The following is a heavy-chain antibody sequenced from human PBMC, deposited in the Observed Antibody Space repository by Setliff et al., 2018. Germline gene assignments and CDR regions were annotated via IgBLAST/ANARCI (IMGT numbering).Heavy chain of an antibody. V-gene: IGHV4-31*03. Sequence: SETLSLTCTVSGGSISRGDYYWSWIRQHPGKGLEWIGYIYYSGSTYYNPSLKSRVTISVDTSKNQFSLKLSSVTAADTAMYYCARILGYCSGGSCYVPYWGQGTLVTVSS. CDR3: ARILGYCSGGSCYVPY. CDR1: GGSISRGDYY. J-gene: IGHJ4*02. CDR2: IYYSGST. D-gene: IGHD2-15*01.